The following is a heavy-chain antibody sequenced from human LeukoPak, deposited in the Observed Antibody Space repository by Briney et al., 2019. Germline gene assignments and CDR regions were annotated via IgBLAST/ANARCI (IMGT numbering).Heavy chain of an antibody. D-gene: IGHD3-9*01. J-gene: IGHJ4*02. V-gene: IGHV1-2*02. CDR2: INPNSGGT. Sequence: ASVKVSCKASGYTFTGYYMQWVRQAPGQGLEWMGWINPNSGGTNYAQKFQGRVTMTRDTSISTAYMELSRLRSDDTAVYYCARDPSDYDILTGYYVHDYWGQGTLVTVSS. CDR1: GYTFTGYY. CDR3: ARDPSDYDILTGYYVHDY.